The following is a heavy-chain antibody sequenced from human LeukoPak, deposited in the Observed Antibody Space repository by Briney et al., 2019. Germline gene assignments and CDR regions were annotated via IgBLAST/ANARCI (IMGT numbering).Heavy chain of an antibody. CDR2: INPSGGST. J-gene: IGHJ4*02. D-gene: IGHD3-22*01. V-gene: IGHV1-46*01. Sequence: ASVKVSCKASGYTFTSYYMHWVRQAPGQGLEWMGIINPSGGSTSYAQKFQGRVTMTRNTSISTAYMELSSLRSEDTAVYYCARATAYYYDSSGYYPRRARHGFRYYFDYWGQGTLVTVSS. CDR3: ARATAYYYDSSGYYPRRARHGFRYYFDY. CDR1: GYTFTSYY.